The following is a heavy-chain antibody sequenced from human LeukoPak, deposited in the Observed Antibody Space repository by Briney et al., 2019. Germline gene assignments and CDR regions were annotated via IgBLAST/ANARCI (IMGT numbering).Heavy chain of an antibody. D-gene: IGHD5-12*01. CDR1: GFTVSSNY. CDR3: ARDSGLDIVASY. CDR2: IYSGGST. J-gene: IGHJ4*02. Sequence: HPGGSLRLSCAASGFTVSSNYMSWVRQAPGKGLEWVSVIYSGGSTYYADSVKGRFTISRDNSKNTLYLQMNSLRAEDTAVYYCARDSGLDIVASYWGQGTLVTVSS. V-gene: IGHV3-66*02.